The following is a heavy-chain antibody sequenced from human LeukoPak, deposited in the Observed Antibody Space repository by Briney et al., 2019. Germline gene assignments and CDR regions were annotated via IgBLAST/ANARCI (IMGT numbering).Heavy chain of an antibody. CDR3: AREREPLLEFDY. J-gene: IGHJ4*02. CDR1: GYTFTSYA. V-gene: IGHV1-69*13. D-gene: IGHD5-24*01. Sequence: ASVKVSCKASGYTFTSYAISWVRQAPGQGLEWMGGIIPIFGTANYAQKFQGRVTITADESTSTAYMELSSLRSEDTAVYYCAREREPLLEFDYWGQGTLVTVSS. CDR2: IIPIFGTA.